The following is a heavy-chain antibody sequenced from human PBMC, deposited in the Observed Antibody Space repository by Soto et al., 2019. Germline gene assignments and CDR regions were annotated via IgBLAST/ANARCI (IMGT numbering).Heavy chain of an antibody. J-gene: IGHJ4*02. CDR2: IYYSGST. CDR1: GGSISSYY. V-gene: IGHV4-59*01. CDR3: XXXXXXXXXXFXY. Sequence: ETLSLTCTVSGGSISSYYWSWIRQPPGKGLEWIGYIYYSGSTNYNPSLKSRVTISVDTSKNQFSLKLSSVTAADTAVYYCXXXXXXXXXXFXYWGQGTLVNVSS.